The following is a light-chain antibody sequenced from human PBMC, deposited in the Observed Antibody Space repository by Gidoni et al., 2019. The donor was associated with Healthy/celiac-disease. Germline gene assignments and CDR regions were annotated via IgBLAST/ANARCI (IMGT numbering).Light chain of an antibody. CDR1: SSDVGGYNY. CDR3: CSYAGSYTVV. J-gene: IGLJ2*01. V-gene: IGLV2-11*01. CDR2: DVS. Sequence: QSALTQPRSVSGSPGQSVPISCTGTSSDVGGYNYVSWYQQLPGKAPKRMIYDVSKRPSGVPDRFSGSKSGNTASLTISGLQAEDEADYYCCSYAGSYTVVFGGGTKLTVL.